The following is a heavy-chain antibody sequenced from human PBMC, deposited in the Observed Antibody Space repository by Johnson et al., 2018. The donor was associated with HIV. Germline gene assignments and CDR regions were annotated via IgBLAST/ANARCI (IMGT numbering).Heavy chain of an antibody. CDR2: IRSKANSYAT. Sequence: VQLVESGGGLVQPGGSLRLSCAASGFTFSGSAMHWVRQASGKGLEWVGRIRSKANSYATAYAASGKGRFIISRDNAKNSLYLQMNSLRAEDTAVYYCATLNGHAFDIWGQGTMVTVSS. CDR1: GFTFSGSA. J-gene: IGHJ3*02. V-gene: IGHV3-73*01. CDR3: ATLNGHAFDI.